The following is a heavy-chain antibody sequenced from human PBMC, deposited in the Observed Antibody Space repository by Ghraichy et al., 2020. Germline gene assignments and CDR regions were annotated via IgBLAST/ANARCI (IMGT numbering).Heavy chain of an antibody. J-gene: IGHJ2*01. CDR1: GGSISSGGYY. CDR2: IYYSGST. CDR3: ARVPTYYYDSSGQDGWCFDL. Sequence: LSLTCTVSGGSISSGGYYWSWIRQHPGKGLEWIGYIYYSGSTYYNPSLKSRVTISVDTSKNQFSLKLSSVTAADTAVYYCARVPTYYYDSSGQDGWCFDLWGRGTLVTVSS. V-gene: IGHV4-31*03. D-gene: IGHD3-22*01.